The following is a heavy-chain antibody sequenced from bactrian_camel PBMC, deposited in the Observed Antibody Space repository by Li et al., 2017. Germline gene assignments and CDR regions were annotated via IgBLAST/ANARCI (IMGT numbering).Heavy chain of an antibody. CDR2: IGSDGDA. CDR1: GYTYSSYC. J-gene: IGHJ6*01. CDR3: ATKECDYEGDGPDFDF. D-gene: IGHD4*01. V-gene: IGHV3S55*01. Sequence: VQLVESGGGSVQAGGSLRLSCAASGYTYSSYCMGWFRQAPGKEREAVAAIGSDGDANYADSVQGRFSISQDTDKNTLYLQMNSLKPEDTAMYYCATKECDYEGDGPDFDFWGQGTQVTVS.